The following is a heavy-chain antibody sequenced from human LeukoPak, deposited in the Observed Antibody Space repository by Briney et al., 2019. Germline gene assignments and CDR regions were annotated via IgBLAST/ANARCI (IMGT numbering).Heavy chain of an antibody. CDR2: ISAYNGNT. Sequence: ASVKVSCKASGYTFTSYGISWVRQAPGQGLEWMGWISAYNGNTNYAQKLQGRVTMTTDTSTSTAYMELRSLRSDDTAVYYCARDQYPLAYCSGGSCYSPPQSDAFDIWGQGTMVTVSS. CDR3: ARDQYPLAYCSGGSCYSPPQSDAFDI. D-gene: IGHD2-15*01. V-gene: IGHV1-18*01. J-gene: IGHJ3*02. CDR1: GYTFTSYG.